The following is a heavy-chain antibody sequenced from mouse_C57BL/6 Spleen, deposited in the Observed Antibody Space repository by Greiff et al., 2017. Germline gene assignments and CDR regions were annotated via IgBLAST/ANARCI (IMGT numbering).Heavy chain of an antibody. V-gene: IGHV1-76*01. Sequence: QVQLQQSGAELVRPGASVKLSCKASGYTFTDYYINWVKQRPGQGLEWIARIYPGSGNTYYNEKFKGKATLTAEKSSSTAYMQLSSLTSEDSAVYFCAREGVRSLYYAMDYWGQGTSVTVSS. CDR3: AREGVRSLYYAMDY. CDR1: GYTFTDYY. J-gene: IGHJ4*01. CDR2: IYPGSGNT. D-gene: IGHD1-1*01.